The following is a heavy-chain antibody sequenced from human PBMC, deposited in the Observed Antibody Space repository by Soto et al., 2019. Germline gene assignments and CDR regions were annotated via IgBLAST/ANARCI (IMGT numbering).Heavy chain of an antibody. Sequence: ASVKVSCKASGYTFTGYYMHWVRQAPGQGLEWMGWINPNSGGTNYAQKFQGWVTMTRDTSISTAYMELSRLRSDDTAVYYCARDESGSSWLPYFDYWGQGTLVTVSS. CDR2: INPNSGGT. CDR1: GYTFTGYY. J-gene: IGHJ4*02. V-gene: IGHV1-2*04. D-gene: IGHD6-13*01. CDR3: ARDESGSSWLPYFDY.